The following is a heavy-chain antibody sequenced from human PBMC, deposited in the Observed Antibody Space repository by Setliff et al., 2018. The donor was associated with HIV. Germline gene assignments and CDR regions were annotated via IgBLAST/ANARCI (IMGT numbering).Heavy chain of an antibody. V-gene: IGHV4-39*01. J-gene: IGHJ5*02. CDR1: GYSISSSNW. CDR3: SRLTRSSSNSYKGRFDP. Sequence: SETLSLTCAVSGYSISSSNWWVWIRQTPGKGLEWIGSIYYSGTAYYNPSLKSRLIISVDTSKNQFSLNLSSMSAADTAVYFCSRLTRSSSNSYKGRFDPWGQGTLVTVSS. D-gene: IGHD2-15*01. CDR2: IYYSGTA.